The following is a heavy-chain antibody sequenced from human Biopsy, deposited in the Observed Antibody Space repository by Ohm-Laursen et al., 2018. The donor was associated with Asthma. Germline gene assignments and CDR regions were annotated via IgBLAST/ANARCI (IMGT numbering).Heavy chain of an antibody. D-gene: IGHD3-9*01. Sequence: ASVKVSCKASGYTFINYAIHWVRQAPGHSLEWMGWINAANGNTKYSQKFQGRLTISRDASASTAYMDLSSLRSEDTAAYYCARTYFDFLTGQVHDAFAMWGQGTMVTVSS. J-gene: IGHJ3*02. CDR3: ARTYFDFLTGQVHDAFAM. CDR2: INAANGNT. CDR1: GYTFINYA. V-gene: IGHV1-3*01.